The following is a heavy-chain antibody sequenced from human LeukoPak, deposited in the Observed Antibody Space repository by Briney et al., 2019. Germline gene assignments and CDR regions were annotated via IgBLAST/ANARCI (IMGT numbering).Heavy chain of an antibody. CDR3: ARENEEFYYYDSSGLFDI. Sequence: ASVKVSCKASGYTFTGYYMHWVRQAPGQGLEWMGWINPNSGNTGYAQKFQGRVTMTRTTSISTAYMELSSLRSEDTAVYYCARENEEFYYYDSSGLFDIWGQGTMVTVSS. V-gene: IGHV1-8*02. J-gene: IGHJ3*02. CDR2: INPNSGNT. CDR1: GYTFTGYY. D-gene: IGHD3-22*01.